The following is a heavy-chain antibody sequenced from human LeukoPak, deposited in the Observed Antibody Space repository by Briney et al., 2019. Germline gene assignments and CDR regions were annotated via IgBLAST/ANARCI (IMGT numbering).Heavy chain of an antibody. J-gene: IGHJ4*02. CDR2: IKSKTDGGTT. CDR1: GFTFSNAW. CDR3: TMNPYNYGSGTK. Sequence: PGGSLRLSCAASGFTFSNAWMSWVRQAPGKGLEWVGRIKSKTDGGTTDYAAPVKGRFTISRDDSKNTLYLQMNSLKTEDTAVYYCTMNPYNYGSGTKWGQGTLVTVSS. D-gene: IGHD3-10*01. V-gene: IGHV3-15*01.